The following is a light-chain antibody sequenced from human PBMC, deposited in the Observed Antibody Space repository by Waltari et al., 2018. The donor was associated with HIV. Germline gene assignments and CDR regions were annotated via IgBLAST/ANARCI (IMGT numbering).Light chain of an antibody. V-gene: IGLV2-23*01. Sequence: QSALTQPASVSGSPGQSITISCTGTSSDVGTYSLVSWYQHHPGKAPKRMIYEGNKRPSGVSNRFSGSKSGNTASLTISGLQAEDEADYYCSSYTSFSTVLFGGGTKLTVL. CDR1: SSDVGTYSL. CDR3: SSYTSFSTVL. J-gene: IGLJ2*01. CDR2: EGN.